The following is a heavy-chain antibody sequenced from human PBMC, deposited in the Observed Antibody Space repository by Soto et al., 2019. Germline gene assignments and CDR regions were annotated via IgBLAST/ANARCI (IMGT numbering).Heavy chain of an antibody. CDR3: AKDPPRFD. CDR2: ISASGGST. V-gene: IGHV3-23*01. J-gene: IGHJ4*02. CDR1: GFIFSNYS. D-gene: IGHD3-16*01. Sequence: GGSLRLSCAASGFIFSNYSLNWVRQAPGKGLEWVSAISASGGSTYYADSVKGRFTISRDNSKDTLYLQMNSLRAEDTAVYYCAKDPPRFDWGQGTLVTVSS.